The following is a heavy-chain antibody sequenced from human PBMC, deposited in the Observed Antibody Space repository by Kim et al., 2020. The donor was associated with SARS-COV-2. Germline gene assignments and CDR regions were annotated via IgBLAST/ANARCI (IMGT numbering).Heavy chain of an antibody. CDR3: ARDGGGIRGATDV. V-gene: IGHV3-21*01. CDR2: ISSSSSYI. CDR1: GFTFSSYS. J-gene: IGHJ6*02. Sequence: GGSLRLSCAASGFTFSSYSMNWVRQAPGKGLEWVSSISSSSSYIYYADSVKGRFTISRDNAKNSLYLQMNSLRAEDTAVYYCARDGGGIRGATDVWGQGTTVTVSS. D-gene: IGHD1-26*01.